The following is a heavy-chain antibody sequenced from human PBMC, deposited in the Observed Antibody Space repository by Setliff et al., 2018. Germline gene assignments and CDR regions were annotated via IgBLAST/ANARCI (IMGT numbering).Heavy chain of an antibody. D-gene: IGHD2-15*01. V-gene: IGHV3-7*01. J-gene: IGHJ4*02. CDR2: IKQDGSEK. Sequence: PGGSLRLSCAASGFTFSSYWMSWVRQAPGKGLEWVANIKQDGSEKYYVDSVKGRFTISRDNAKNSLYLQMNSLRAEDTAVYYCARDHIYRGGSWYDYFDSWGQGTLVTVSS. CDR1: GFTFSSYW. CDR3: ARDHIYRGGSWYDYFDS.